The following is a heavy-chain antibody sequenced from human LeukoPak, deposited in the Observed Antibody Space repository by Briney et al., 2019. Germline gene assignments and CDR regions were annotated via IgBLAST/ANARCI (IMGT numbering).Heavy chain of an antibody. Sequence: SQTLSLTCAISGDTVSSTSGAWNSIRQSPSRGLEWLVTTYYRSKWFNDYAVSVKSRLTFSPDTSNNQVSLQLNSVIPEDTAVDFCARERIDNFDSWGQGTLVTVSS. V-gene: IGHV6-1*01. J-gene: IGHJ5*01. D-gene: IGHD3-16*02. CDR2: TYYRSKWFN. CDR1: GDTVSSTSGA. CDR3: ARERIDNFDS.